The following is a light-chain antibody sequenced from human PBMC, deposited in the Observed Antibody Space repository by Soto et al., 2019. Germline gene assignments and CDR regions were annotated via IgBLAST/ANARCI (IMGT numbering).Light chain of an antibody. CDR1: QSISSY. V-gene: IGKV1-39*01. Sequence: DIQTTQSPSSLSASAGDRVTITCRASQSISSYLNWYQQKPGKAPKLLIYAASNLQSEVPSRFSGSGSGTDFTLTISSLQPEDFATYFCQQSSMTPFTFGPGTKVEIK. J-gene: IGKJ3*01. CDR3: QQSSMTPFT. CDR2: AAS.